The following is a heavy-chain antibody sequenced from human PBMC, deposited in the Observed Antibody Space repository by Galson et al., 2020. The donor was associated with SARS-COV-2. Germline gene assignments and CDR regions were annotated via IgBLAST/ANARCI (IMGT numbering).Heavy chain of an antibody. CDR3: ASTGIAAPDAFDI. V-gene: IGHV3-30*03. J-gene: IGHJ3*02. CDR2: ISYDGSNK. D-gene: IGHD6-25*01. CDR1: GFTFSSYG. Sequence: GGSLRLSCAASGFTFSSYGMHWVRQAPGKGLEWVAVISYDGSNKYYADSVKGRFTISRDNSKNTLYLQMNSLRAEDTAVYYCASTGIAAPDAFDIWGQGTMVTVSS.